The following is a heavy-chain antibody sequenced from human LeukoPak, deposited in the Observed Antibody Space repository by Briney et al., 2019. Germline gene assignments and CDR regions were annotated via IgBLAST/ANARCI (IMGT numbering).Heavy chain of an antibody. CDR2: INHSGST. D-gene: IGHD1-1*01. V-gene: IGHV4-34*01. J-gene: IGHJ6*02. CDR3: AGFGMVQSGMDV. Sequence: SETLSLTCAVYGGSFSGYSWSWIRQPPGKGLEWIGEINHSGSTNYNPSLKSGVTISVEQSKHQFSLKLSSVDAADTAEYYCAGFGMVQSGMDVWGQGTTVTVSS. CDR1: GGSFSGYS.